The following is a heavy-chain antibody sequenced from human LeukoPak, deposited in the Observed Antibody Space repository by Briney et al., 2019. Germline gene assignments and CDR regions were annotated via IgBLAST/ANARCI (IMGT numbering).Heavy chain of an antibody. CDR1: GFTFSSYG. V-gene: IGHV3-30*02. CDR2: IRFDGSNK. J-gene: IGHJ4*02. CDR3: AKDRTALYYYGSGSSDY. Sequence: GGSLRLSCAASGFTFSSYGMHWVRQAPGKGLEWVSFIRFDGSNKYYADSVKGRFTISRDNSKSTLYLQMNSLRAEDTAMYCCAKDRTALYYYGSGSSDYWGQGTLVTVSS. D-gene: IGHD3-10*01.